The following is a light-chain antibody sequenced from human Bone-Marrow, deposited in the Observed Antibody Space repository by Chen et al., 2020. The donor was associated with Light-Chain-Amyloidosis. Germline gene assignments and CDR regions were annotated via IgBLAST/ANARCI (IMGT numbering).Light chain of an antibody. J-gene: IGKJ4*01. Sequence: DIQMTQSPSTLSASVGDRVTITCRASQSISSWLAWYQQKPGKAPKLLIYKASSLESGVPSRFSGSGSGTEFTLNISSLQPDDFANDYCQQYKSPSTFGGGTKVEIK. CDR2: KAS. CDR3: QQYKSPST. V-gene: IGKV1-5*03. CDR1: QSISSW.